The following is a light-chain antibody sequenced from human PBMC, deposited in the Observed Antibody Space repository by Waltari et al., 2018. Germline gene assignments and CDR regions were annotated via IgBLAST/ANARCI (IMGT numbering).Light chain of an antibody. CDR2: GAS. CDR1: QSVSSSY. Sequence: EIVLTQSPGTLSLSPGERATLSCRASQSVSSSYLAWYRQKPGQPPRLLIYGASSRATGIPDRFSGAGSGTDFTLTISRLETEDFAMYYCQQYSSAPNTFGQGTKLEIK. V-gene: IGKV3-20*01. CDR3: QQYSSAPNT. J-gene: IGKJ2*01.